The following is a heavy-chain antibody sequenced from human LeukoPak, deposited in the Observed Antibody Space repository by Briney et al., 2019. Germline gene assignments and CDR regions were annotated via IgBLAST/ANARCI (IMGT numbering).Heavy chain of an antibody. V-gene: IGHV4-59*11. CDR1: GVSISSHD. CDR3: ARGGSNYGFDP. CDR2: IYYSAST. Sequence: SQTLSLTCTVSGVSISSHDWNWIRQPPSKGLEWIGNIYYSASTNYKPSIKRRVTISVDTSKKQFSMKVGSVTDADTAVYYCARGGSNYGFDPWGKGALVTVSS. D-gene: IGHD4-11*01. J-gene: IGHJ5*02.